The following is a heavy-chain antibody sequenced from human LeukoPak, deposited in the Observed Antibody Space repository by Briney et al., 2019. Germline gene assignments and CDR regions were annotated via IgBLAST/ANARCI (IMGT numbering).Heavy chain of an antibody. V-gene: IGHV3-7*01. D-gene: IGHD4-17*01. CDR3: ARDGDYGDYAQPFDY. J-gene: IGHJ4*02. CDR1: LFTFSSYR. Sequence: PVGSLRLSSADSLFTFSSYRISWVRQALGKGLERVSNIKQDGSEKYYVDSVKGRFTISRDNAKNSLYLQMNSLRAEDTAVYYCARDGDYGDYAQPFDYWGQGTLVTVSS. CDR2: IKQDGSEK.